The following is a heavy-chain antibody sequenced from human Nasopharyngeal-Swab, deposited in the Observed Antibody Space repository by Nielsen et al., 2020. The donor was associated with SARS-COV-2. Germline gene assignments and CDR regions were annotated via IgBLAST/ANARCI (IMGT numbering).Heavy chain of an antibody. J-gene: IGHJ3*02. D-gene: IGHD6-19*01. CDR2: ISYDGTIQ. CDR1: GFNVSRFG. CDR3: ARGAVAGRNAFDI. V-gene: IGHV3-30*03. Sequence: GESLKISCAASGFNVSRFGMHWVRQARGKGLEWMAFISYDGTIQYYADSVKGRFTISRDNSKNTLYLQMNSLRPEDTAVHYCARGAVAGRNAFDIWGQGTMVTVSS.